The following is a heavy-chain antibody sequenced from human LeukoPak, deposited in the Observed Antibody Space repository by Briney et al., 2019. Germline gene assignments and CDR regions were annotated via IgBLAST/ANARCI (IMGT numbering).Heavy chain of an antibody. J-gene: IGHJ4*02. V-gene: IGHV3-53*01. D-gene: IGHD3-16*01. CDR3: ARDRFQAN. CDR1: GFTVSKNY. Sequence: GGSLRLSCAASGFTVSKNYMSWVRQAPGKGLEWLSVIYSDGTTYYADSVKGRFTISRDNSKNTLYLQMNSLRAEDTAVYYCARDRFQANWGQGTLVTVSS. CDR2: IYSDGTT.